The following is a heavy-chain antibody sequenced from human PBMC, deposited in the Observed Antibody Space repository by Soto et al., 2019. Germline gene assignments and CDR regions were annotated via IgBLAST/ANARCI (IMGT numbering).Heavy chain of an antibody. CDR3: STGGYFLDD. V-gene: IGHV3-15*01. CDR2: IKSKTDGETT. CDR1: GFTFSNAC. D-gene: IGHD3-16*01. J-gene: IGHJ4*02. Sequence: PXGSLRLSCAASGFTFSNACMNWVRQAPGKGLEWVGRIKSKTDGETTDYAAPVKGRFTISRDDSKNTVYLQMNNLKTEDTAVYFCSTGGYFLDDWGQGTLVTVSS.